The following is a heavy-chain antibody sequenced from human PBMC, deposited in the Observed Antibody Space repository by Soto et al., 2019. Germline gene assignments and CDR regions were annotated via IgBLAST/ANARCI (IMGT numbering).Heavy chain of an antibody. CDR2: IYYSGDT. CDR3: ASLQVPGNFDY. V-gene: IGHV4-39*01. J-gene: IGHJ4*02. D-gene: IGHD6-13*01. CDR1: GGPISSSNYY. Sequence: QLQLQESGPGLVKPSETLSLTCTVSGGPISSSNYYWAWVRQPPGKGLEWMANIYYSGDTYSHPSLRSRLTVSVGTSKNQFSLKRPSLTAADTAMYYCASLQVPGNFDYWGQGTLVTVSS.